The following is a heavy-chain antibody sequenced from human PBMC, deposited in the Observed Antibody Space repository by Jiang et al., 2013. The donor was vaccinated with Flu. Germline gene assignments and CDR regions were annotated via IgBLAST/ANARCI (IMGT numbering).Heavy chain of an antibody. J-gene: IGHJ4*02. CDR3: ARSGNGYYPFDY. Sequence: SQTLSLTCATSGDSVSSNSVAWNWIRQSPSRGLEWLGRTYYRSKWHTDYAVFVKSRITINPDTSKNQFSLQLNSVIPGDTAMYFCARSGNGYYPFDYWGQGTLVTVSS. V-gene: IGHV6-1*01. CDR1: GDSVSSNSVA. D-gene: IGHD3-22*01. CDR2: TYYRSKWHT.